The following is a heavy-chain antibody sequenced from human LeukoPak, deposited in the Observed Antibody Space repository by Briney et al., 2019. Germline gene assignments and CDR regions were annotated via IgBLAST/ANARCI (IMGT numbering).Heavy chain of an antibody. D-gene: IGHD3-3*01. CDR1: GGTFSSYA. CDR2: IIPILGIA. V-gene: IGHV1-69*04. Sequence: EASVKFSGKASGGTFSSYAISGVRQAPGQVREWMERIIPILGIANYAQKFQGRVTITADKSTSTAYMELSSLRSEDTGVYYCARDLGSYDFWSGYYPFDYWGQGTLVTVSS. J-gene: IGHJ4*02. CDR3: ARDLGSYDFWSGYYPFDY.